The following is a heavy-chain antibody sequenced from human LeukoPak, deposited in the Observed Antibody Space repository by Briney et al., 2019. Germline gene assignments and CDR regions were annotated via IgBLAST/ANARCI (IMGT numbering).Heavy chain of an antibody. D-gene: IGHD6-13*01. CDR2: MNPNSGDT. CDR3: ARGSEQLPLDY. CDR1: GYTFTSYD. V-gene: IGHV1-8*01. J-gene: IGHJ4*02. Sequence: GASVKVSCKASGYTFTSYDINWVRQATGQGLEWMGWMNPNSGDTGHAQKFQGRVTMTRNTSISTAYMELSSLRSEDTAVYYCARGSEQLPLDYWGQGTLVTVSS.